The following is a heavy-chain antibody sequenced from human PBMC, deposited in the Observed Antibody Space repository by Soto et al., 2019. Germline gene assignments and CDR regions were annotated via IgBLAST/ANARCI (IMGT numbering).Heavy chain of an antibody. D-gene: IGHD4-17*01. CDR3: ARGEDYGDYYYYYYMDV. CDR2: ISAYNGNT. J-gene: IGHJ6*03. CDR1: GYTFTSYG. V-gene: IGHV1-18*01. Sequence: ASVKVSCKASGYTFTSYGISWVRQAPGQGLEWMGWISAYNGNTNYAQKLQGRVTITTDTSTSTAYMELRSLRSDDTAVYYCARGEDYGDYYYYYYMDVWGKGTTVTVSS.